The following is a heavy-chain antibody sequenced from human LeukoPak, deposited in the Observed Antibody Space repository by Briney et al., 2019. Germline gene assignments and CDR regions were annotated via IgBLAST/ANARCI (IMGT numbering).Heavy chain of an antibody. CDR2: ISGSGDST. V-gene: IGHV3-23*01. Sequence: GGSLRLSCAASGFTFRSYGMSWVRQAPGKGLEWVSAISGSGDSTYYADSVKVRFTISRDNSKNTLYLQMNSLRADDTAIYYCAKDPHYYGSGSPDYWGQGTLVTVSS. D-gene: IGHD3-10*01. CDR3: AKDPHYYGSGSPDY. CDR1: GFTFRSYG. J-gene: IGHJ4*02.